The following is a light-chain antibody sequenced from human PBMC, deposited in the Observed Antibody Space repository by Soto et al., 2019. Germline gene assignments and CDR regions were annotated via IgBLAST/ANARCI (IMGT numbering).Light chain of an antibody. Sequence: DIQMTQSPSSLSASVGDRVTITCRASQTISSYLNWYQQKPGKAPKLLIYAASILQSGVPSRFSVRGSGTDFTLTISSLQPEDFATYYCQQSHSIPYTFGQGTKLEIK. CDR1: QTISSY. V-gene: IGKV1-39*01. J-gene: IGKJ2*01. CDR2: AAS. CDR3: QQSHSIPYT.